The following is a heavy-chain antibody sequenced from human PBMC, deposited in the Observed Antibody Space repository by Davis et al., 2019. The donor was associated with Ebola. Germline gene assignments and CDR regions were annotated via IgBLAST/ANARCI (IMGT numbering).Heavy chain of an antibody. Sequence: GESLKISCAASGFTFSSYWMSWVRQAPGKGLEWVANIKQDGSEKYYEDSVKGRFTISRDNAKNSLYLQMNSLRAEDTAVYYCARDGIKWLVPVWGQGTLVTVSS. CDR1: GFTFSSYW. J-gene: IGHJ4*02. D-gene: IGHD6-19*01. CDR3: ARDGIKWLVPV. CDR2: IKQDGSEK. V-gene: IGHV3-7*03.